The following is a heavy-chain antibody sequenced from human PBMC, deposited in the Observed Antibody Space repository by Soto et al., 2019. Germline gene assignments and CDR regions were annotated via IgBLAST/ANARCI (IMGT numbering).Heavy chain of an antibody. V-gene: IGHV4-4*07. D-gene: IGHD3-3*01. Sequence: SETLSLTCSVSGGTISGYYWTWIRQPAGKGLEWIGRIYSSGNTKYNPSLQSRVTMSLDTSNNQFSLRLASVTAADTAVYYCARGQRFSDWFDPWGQGTLVTVSS. CDR1: GGTISGYY. J-gene: IGHJ5*02. CDR2: IYSSGNT. CDR3: ARGQRFSDWFDP.